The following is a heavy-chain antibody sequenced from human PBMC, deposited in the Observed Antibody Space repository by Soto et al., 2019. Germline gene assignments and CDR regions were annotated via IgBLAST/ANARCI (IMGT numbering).Heavy chain of an antibody. CDR1: GGSISSGGYY. J-gene: IGHJ3*02. CDR2: FYYSGST. Sequence: QVQLQESGPGLVKPSQTLSLTCTVSGGSISSGGYYWSWIRQHPGKGLEWIGYFYYSGSTYYNPSLKSRVTISVDTSKNQFSLKLSSVTAADTAVYYCAREDSSGYYAFDIWGQGTMVTVSS. CDR3: AREDSSGYYAFDI. V-gene: IGHV4-31*03. D-gene: IGHD3-22*01.